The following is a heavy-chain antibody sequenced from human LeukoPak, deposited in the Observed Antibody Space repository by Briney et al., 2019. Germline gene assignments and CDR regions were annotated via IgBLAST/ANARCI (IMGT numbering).Heavy chain of an antibody. J-gene: IGHJ4*02. Sequence: GGSLRLSCAASGFTFSSYGMHWVRQAPGKGLEWVAVISYDGNNKYYADSVKGRFTISRDNSKNTLSLQMNSLRAEDTAVYYCARAFSATTGYSSGWFGYWGQGTLVTVSS. CDR2: ISYDGNNK. V-gene: IGHV3-30*03. CDR3: ARAFSATTGYSSGWFGY. D-gene: IGHD6-19*01. CDR1: GFTFSSYG.